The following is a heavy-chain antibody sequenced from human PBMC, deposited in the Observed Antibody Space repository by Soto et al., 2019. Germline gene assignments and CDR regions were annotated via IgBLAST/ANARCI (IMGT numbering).Heavy chain of an antibody. V-gene: IGHV1-8*01. CDR3: ARGVAGRAYQPIDF. CDR2: MNPNSGNT. Sequence: QVQLVQSGAEVKKPGASVKVSCKASGYTFTSYDINWVRQATGQGLEWMGWMNPNSGNTGYAQKFQGRVTMTRDTLINNAYKELGSLRSEDKAVYYWARGVAGRAYQPIDFWGQGNLVNLSS. CDR1: GYTFTSYD. J-gene: IGHJ4*02. D-gene: IGHD2-15*01.